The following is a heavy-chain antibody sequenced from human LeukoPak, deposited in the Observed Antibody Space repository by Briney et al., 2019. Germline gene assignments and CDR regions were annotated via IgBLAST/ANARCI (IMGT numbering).Heavy chain of an antibody. CDR3: ARGPPYYCGSTSCYYNWFDP. J-gene: IGHJ5*02. CDR1: GGSFSGYY. V-gene: IGHV4-34*01. Sequence: PSETLSLTCAVYGGSFSGYYWSWIRQPPGKGLEWIGEINHSGSTNYNPSLKSRVTISVDTSKNQFSLKLSSVTAADTAVYYCARGPPYYCGSTSCYYNWFDPWGQGTLVTVSS. CDR2: INHSGST. D-gene: IGHD2-2*01.